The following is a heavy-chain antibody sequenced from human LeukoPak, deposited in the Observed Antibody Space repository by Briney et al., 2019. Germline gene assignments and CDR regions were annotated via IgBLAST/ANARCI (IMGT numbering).Heavy chain of an antibody. Sequence: ASVKVSCKVSGYTLTELSMHWVRQAPGQGLEWMGWISAYNGNTNYAQKLQGRVTMTTDTSTSTAYMELRSLRSDDTAVYYCARSRHGSAMFYYYYCGMDVWGQGTTVTVSS. J-gene: IGHJ6*02. V-gene: IGHV1-18*01. D-gene: IGHD3-10*01. CDR2: ISAYNGNT. CDR1: GYTLTELS. CDR3: ARSRHGSAMFYYYYCGMDV.